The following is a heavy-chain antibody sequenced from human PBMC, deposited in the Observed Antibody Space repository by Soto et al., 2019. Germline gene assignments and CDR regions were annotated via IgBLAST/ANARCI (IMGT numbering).Heavy chain of an antibody. CDR3: TTLTMVDVHNDY. J-gene: IGHJ4*02. V-gene: IGHV3-23*01. CDR2: ISPTGGST. CDR1: GFSFRSYA. Sequence: GGSLRLSCATSGFSFRSYAMTWLRQAPGKGLEWVSTISPTGGSTYYADSVKGRFTISRDDFKSTLYLQMNSLRTEDTAVYYCTTLTMVDVHNDYWGQGTLVTVSS. D-gene: IGHD3-10*01.